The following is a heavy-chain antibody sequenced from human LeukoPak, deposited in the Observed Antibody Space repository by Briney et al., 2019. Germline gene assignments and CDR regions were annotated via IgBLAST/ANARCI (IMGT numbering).Heavy chain of an antibody. D-gene: IGHD3-10*01. J-gene: IGHJ4*02. V-gene: IGHV3-23*01. CDR3: ATTYYYGSGSYLID. CDR2: ISGSGGST. CDR1: GFTFSSYA. Sequence: GSLRLSCAASGFTFSSYAMSWVRQAPGKGLEWVSAISGSGGSTYYADSVKGRFTISRDNSKNTLYLQMNSLRAEDTAVYYCATTYYYGSGSYLIDWGQGTLVTVSS.